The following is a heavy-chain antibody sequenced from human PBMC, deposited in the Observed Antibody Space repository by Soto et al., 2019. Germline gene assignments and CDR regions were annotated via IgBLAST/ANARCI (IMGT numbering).Heavy chain of an antibody. CDR3: ASTYSTSWYWFDP. CDR1: GFSLSNAGLG. D-gene: IGHD6-13*01. V-gene: IGHV2-26*04. Sequence: QVTVKESGPVLVKPTETLTLTCTVSGFSLSNAGLGVSWIRQPPGKALEWLAHIFSNDDKSYSTSLKSRLPISKDTSKSQVVLTMTNMDPVDTATYYCASTYSTSWYWFDPWGQGTLVTVSS. CDR2: IFSNDDK. J-gene: IGHJ5*02.